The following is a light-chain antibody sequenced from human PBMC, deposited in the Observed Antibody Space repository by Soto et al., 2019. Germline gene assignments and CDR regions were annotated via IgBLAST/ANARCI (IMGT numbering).Light chain of an antibody. V-gene: IGKV3-15*01. CDR2: GAS. CDR1: QSVSSD. Sequence: DIVMTQSPATLSASPGERATLSCRASQSVSSDLAWYHQKPGQAPRLLIYGASTRATGIPARFSGSGSGTEFTLTINSLQSEDFAVYYCQQYNNWPRTFGQGTKVDIK. CDR3: QQYNNWPRT. J-gene: IGKJ1*01.